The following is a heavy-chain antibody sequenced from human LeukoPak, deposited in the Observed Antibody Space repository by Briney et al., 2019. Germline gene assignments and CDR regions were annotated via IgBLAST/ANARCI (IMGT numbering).Heavy chain of an antibody. Sequence: GGSLRLSCAASGFTLRSYAMSWVRQAPGKGLEWVSVISGSGGSTFYADSVKGRFTLSRDISKNTLYLQMNSLRAEDTAVYYCAKGLSSSYHGSLNWFDPWGQGTLVTVSS. J-gene: IGHJ5*02. V-gene: IGHV3-23*01. CDR1: GFTLRSYA. D-gene: IGHD6-19*01. CDR2: ISGSGGST. CDR3: AKGLSSSYHGSLNWFDP.